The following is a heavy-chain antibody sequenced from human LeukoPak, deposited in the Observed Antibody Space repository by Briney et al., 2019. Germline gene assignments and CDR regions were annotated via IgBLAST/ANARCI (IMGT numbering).Heavy chain of an antibody. J-gene: IGHJ4*02. V-gene: IGHV3-48*01. Sequence: GGSLRLSCAASGFTFSSYSMNWVRQAPGKGLEWVSYISSSSSTIYYADSVKGRFTISRDNAKNSLYLQMNSLRAEDTAVYYCARDNDGGNLDYWGQGTLVTVSS. D-gene: IGHD1-1*01. CDR1: GFTFSSYS. CDR3: ARDNDGGNLDY. CDR2: ISSSSSTI.